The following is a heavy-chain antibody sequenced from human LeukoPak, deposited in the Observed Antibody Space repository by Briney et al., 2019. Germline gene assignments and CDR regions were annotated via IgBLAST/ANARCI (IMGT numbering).Heavy chain of an antibody. D-gene: IGHD3-9*01. Sequence: GSLRLSCAASGFTFSSYEMNWVRQAPGKGLEWVSYISSSGSTIYYADSVKGRFTISRDNAKNSLYLQMNSLRAEDTAVYYCASLTLTGYYDSDYWGQGTLVTVSS. CDR3: ASLTLTGYYDSDY. J-gene: IGHJ4*02. CDR2: ISSSGSTI. CDR1: GFTFSSYE. V-gene: IGHV3-48*03.